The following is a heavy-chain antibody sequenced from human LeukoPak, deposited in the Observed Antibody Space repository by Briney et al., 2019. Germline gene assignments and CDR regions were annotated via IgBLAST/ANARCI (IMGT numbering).Heavy chain of an antibody. CDR3: AFRSYSSGWVDDY. Sequence: ASVKVSCKTSGHSFITYQMYWVRQAPGQGLEWMGIIDPSGGDTNYAQRLQGRVTITRGTSTSTVYIDLNSLTSEDTAIYYCAFRSYSSGWVDDYWGQGTLLTVSS. J-gene: IGHJ4*02. V-gene: IGHV1-46*01. CDR2: IDPSGGDT. D-gene: IGHD6-19*01. CDR1: GHSFITYQ.